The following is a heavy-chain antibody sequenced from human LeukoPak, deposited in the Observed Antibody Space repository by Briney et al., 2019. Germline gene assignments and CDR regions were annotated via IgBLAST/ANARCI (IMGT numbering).Heavy chain of an antibody. Sequence: SPTLSLTCAISGDSVSSNSAAWNWIRQSPSRGLEWLGRTYYRTKWYNDYAVSVKSRITINPDTSKNQFSLQLNSVTPEDTAVYYCAREGYSGYDWGADYYMDVWGKGTTVTVSS. CDR2: TYYRTKWYN. CDR1: GDSVSSNSAA. V-gene: IGHV6-1*01. J-gene: IGHJ6*03. D-gene: IGHD5-12*01. CDR3: AREGYSGYDWGADYYMDV.